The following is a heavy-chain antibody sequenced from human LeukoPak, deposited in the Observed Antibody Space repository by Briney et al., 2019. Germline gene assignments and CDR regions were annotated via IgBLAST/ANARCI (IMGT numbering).Heavy chain of an antibody. D-gene: IGHD3-22*01. J-gene: IGHJ4*02. CDR3: AKRYYDNSGWFDY. Sequence: PGRSLRLSCAASGFTFSSYAMHWVRQAPGKGLEWVAVISYDGSNKYYADSVKGRFTISRDNSKNTLYPQMNSLRAEDTAVYYCAKRYYDNSGWFDYWGQGTLVTVSS. V-gene: IGHV3-30-3*01. CDR1: GFTFSSYA. CDR2: ISYDGSNK.